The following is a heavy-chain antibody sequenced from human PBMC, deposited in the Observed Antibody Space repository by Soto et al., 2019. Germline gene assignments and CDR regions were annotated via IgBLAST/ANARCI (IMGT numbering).Heavy chain of an antibody. CDR1: GFTFSSYA. Sequence: GGSLRLSCAASGFTFSSYAMHWVRQAPGKGLEWVAVISYDGSNKYYADSVKGRFTISRDNSKNTLYLQMNSLRAEDTAVYYCARAHGLRFLEWLAGYWGQGTLVTVPS. CDR2: ISYDGSNK. J-gene: IGHJ4*02. D-gene: IGHD3-3*01. V-gene: IGHV3-30-3*01. CDR3: ARAHGLRFLEWLAGY.